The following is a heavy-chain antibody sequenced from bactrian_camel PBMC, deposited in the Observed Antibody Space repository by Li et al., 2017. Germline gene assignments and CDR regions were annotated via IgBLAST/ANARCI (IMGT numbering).Heavy chain of an antibody. CDR3: TFGYWVRGIYYNY. D-gene: IGHD1*01. J-gene: IGHJ4*01. CDR1: GFSFSSYY. V-gene: IGHV3-2*01. CDR2: TWNDGTNV. Sequence: HVQLVESGGGLVQPGGSLRLSCVCSGFSFSSYYMSWVRQAPGKGPEWVSSTWNDGTNVHYADSVRGRFTISRENAKTMVYLQMNSLKSEDTALYYCTFGYWVRGIYYNYWGQGTQVTVS.